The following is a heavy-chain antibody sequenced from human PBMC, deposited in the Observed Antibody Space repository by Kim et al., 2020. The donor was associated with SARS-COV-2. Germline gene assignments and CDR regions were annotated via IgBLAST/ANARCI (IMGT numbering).Heavy chain of an antibody. V-gene: IGHV3-11*04. CDR2: ISSSGSTI. D-gene: IGHD3-16*01. CDR1: GFTFSDHD. J-gene: IGHJ4*02. CDR3: ARIGDRATKE. Sequence: GGSLRLSCAASGFTFSDHDMTWIRQAPGKGLEWISDISSSGSTIYYADSVKGRFTISRDNAKNSLFLQMNSLRAEDTALYYCARIGDRATKEWGQGILVTVSS.